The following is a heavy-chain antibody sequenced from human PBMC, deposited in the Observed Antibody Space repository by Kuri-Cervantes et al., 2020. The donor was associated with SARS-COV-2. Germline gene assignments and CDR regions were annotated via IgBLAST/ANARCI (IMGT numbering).Heavy chain of an antibody. J-gene: IGHJ6*03. V-gene: IGHV3-30*18. D-gene: IGHD2-2*01. Sequence: GGSLRLSCAASGFTFSSYGMHWVRQAPGKGLEWVAVISYDGSNKYYADSVKGRFTISRDNSKNTLYLQMNSLRAEDTAVYYCAKCRVVPAQRGLYYMDVWGKGTTVTVSS. CDR3: AKCRVVPAQRGLYYMDV. CDR1: GFTFSSYG. CDR2: ISYDGSNK.